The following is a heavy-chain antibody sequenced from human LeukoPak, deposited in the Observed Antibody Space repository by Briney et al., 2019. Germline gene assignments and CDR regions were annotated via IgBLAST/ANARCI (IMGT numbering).Heavy chain of an antibody. J-gene: IGHJ3*02. D-gene: IGHD6-19*01. CDR2: SGTVGDT. Sequence: GGSLRLSCAASGFTFSRYDMHWVRQITGKGLEWLSNSGTVGDTYYPDSVKGRFTTSRENAKNSVYLQMDSLRVGDTAVYYCARTKPWPNNDVFDMWDQGTLVVVSS. CDR3: ARTKPWPNNDVFDM. V-gene: IGHV3-13*01. CDR1: GFTFSRYD.